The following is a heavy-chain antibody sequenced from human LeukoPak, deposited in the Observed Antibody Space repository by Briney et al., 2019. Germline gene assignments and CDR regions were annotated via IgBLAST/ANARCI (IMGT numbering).Heavy chain of an antibody. D-gene: IGHD5-18*01. CDR1: GDSISCCY. V-gene: IGHV4-4*07. CDR3: VRQGYNYGAFNA. Sequence: SDALSLTCAVSGDSISCCYWTWIRQSAGKGLEWIGRVFISGSTNYNPSLQGRVTMSVDRSKSQFSLRLSSVTAADTAVYYCVRQGYNYGAFNAWGQGTLVTVSS. J-gene: IGHJ4*02. CDR2: VFISGST.